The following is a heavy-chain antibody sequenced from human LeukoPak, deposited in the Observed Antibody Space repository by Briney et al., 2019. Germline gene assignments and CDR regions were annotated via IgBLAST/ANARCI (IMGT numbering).Heavy chain of an antibody. CDR2: ISAYNRDT. D-gene: IGHD6-13*01. V-gene: IGHV1-18*04. CDR1: GYTYTNHG. Sequence: ASVKVSCKASGYTYTNHGITWMRQAPGQGLEWMGWISAYNRDTKYAQNFQGRVTLITESSTNTAYMELRSLKSDDTAVYYCARDPSNTSGWSPYFDYWGQGTLVTVSA. J-gene: IGHJ4*02. CDR3: ARDPSNTSGWSPYFDY.